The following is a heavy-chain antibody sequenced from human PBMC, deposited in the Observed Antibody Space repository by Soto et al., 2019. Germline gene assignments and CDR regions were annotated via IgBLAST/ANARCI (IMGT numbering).Heavy chain of an antibody. CDR3: AREAPVAGTNYFDL. V-gene: IGHV3-23*01. Sequence: GGSLRLSCAASGFSLSTYDMIWVRQAPGKGLEWVSDIRGDGDSTYYADSVKGRFTISRDKANNTVSLQMNSLRGEDTAVYFCAREAPVAGTNYFDLWGQGTLVTVSS. D-gene: IGHD6-19*01. CDR2: IRGDGDST. CDR1: GFSLSTYD. J-gene: IGHJ4*02.